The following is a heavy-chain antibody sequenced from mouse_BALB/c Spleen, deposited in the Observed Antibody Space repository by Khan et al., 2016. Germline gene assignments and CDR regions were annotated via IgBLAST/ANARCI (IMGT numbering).Heavy chain of an antibody. Sequence: EVELVESGGGLVQPGGSRKLSCAASGFTFSSFGMHWVRQAPEKGLEWVAYISSGSSTIYSADTVKGRFTISRDNPKNTLFLQMTSLRSEDSAMYYCARNGARNSYAMDYWGQGTSVTVSS. V-gene: IGHV5-17*02. J-gene: IGHJ4*01. CDR3: ARNGARNSYAMDY. CDR2: ISSGSSTI. CDR1: GFTFSSFG.